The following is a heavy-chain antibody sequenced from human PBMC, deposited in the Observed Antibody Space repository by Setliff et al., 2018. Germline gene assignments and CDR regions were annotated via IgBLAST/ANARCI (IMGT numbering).Heavy chain of an antibody. J-gene: IGHJ4*02. Sequence: SETLSLTCTVSDGSLYSGNYYWTWIRQPAGKALEWIGHIHGTEGTHYDPSLESRVTISRDKSPNQFSLMLRSVTAADTALYYCARGYYNGRGYYYLPCSFDTWGRGIVVTVSS. CDR2: IHGTEGT. CDR1: DGSLYSGNYY. CDR3: ARGYYNGRGYYYLPCSFDT. V-gene: IGHV4-61*09. D-gene: IGHD3-10*01.